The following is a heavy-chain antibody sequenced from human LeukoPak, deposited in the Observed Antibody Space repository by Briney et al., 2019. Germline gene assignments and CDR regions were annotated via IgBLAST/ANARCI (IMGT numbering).Heavy chain of an antibody. CDR2: ISAYNGNT. CDR1: GGTFSSYA. Sequence: GASVKVSCKASGGTFSSYAISWVRQAPGQGLEWMGWISAYNGNTNYAQNLQDRVTMTTDTSTTTAYMELRGLRSDDAAVYYCAREGSLHHSGDYYLSWFDPWGQGTLVTVSS. V-gene: IGHV1-18*01. J-gene: IGHJ5*02. D-gene: IGHD3-22*01. CDR3: AREGSLHHSGDYYLSWFDP.